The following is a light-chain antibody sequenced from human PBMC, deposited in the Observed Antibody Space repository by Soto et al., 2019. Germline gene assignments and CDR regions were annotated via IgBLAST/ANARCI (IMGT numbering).Light chain of an antibody. CDR3: CSYAGTLYV. Sequence: QSVRTQPASVFASPGLSIVISCTGKSIDFGSYNLVYWYQQHPGKAPKLMIYEVSKRPSGVSNRFSGSKSGNTASLTISGLQAEDEAEYYCCSYAGTLYVFGTGTKVPV. CDR1: SIDFGSYNL. CDR2: EVS. J-gene: IGLJ1*01. V-gene: IGLV2-23*02.